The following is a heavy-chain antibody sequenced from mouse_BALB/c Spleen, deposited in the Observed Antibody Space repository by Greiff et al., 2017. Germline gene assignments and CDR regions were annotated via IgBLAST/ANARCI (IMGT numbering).Heavy chain of an antibody. Sequence: EVMLVESGGGLVQPGGSRKLSCAASGFTFSSFGMHWVRQAPEKGLEWVAYISSGSSTIYYADTVKGRFTISRDNPKNTLFLQMTSLRSEDTAMYYCARSYAYYYAMDYWGQGTSVTVSS. CDR3: ARSYAYYYAMDY. CDR1: GFTFSSFG. J-gene: IGHJ4*01. V-gene: IGHV5-17*02. CDR2: ISSGSSTI. D-gene: IGHD6-5*01.